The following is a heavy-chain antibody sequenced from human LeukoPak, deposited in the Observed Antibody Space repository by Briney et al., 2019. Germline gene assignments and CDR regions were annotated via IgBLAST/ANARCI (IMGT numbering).Heavy chain of an antibody. Sequence: PGGSLRLSCAASGFTFSDYYMSWIRQAPGKGLEWVSYISSSGSTIYYADSVKGRFTISRDNAKNSLYLQMNSLRAEDTAVYYCARAGSGYDFLGYYYYYYGMDVWGQGTTVTVSS. D-gene: IGHD5-12*01. J-gene: IGHJ6*02. CDR1: GFTFSDYY. CDR2: ISSSGSTI. CDR3: ARAGSGYDFLGYYYYYYGMDV. V-gene: IGHV3-11*01.